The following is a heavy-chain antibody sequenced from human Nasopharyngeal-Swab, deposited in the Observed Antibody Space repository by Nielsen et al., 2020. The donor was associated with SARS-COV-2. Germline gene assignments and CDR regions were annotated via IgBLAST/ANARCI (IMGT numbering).Heavy chain of an antibody. CDR2: IVIGSDNT. V-gene: IGHV1-58*02. CDR1: GFTFIRSA. Sequence: SVKVSCKASGFTFIRSAMQWVRQARGQRLEWIGWIVIGSDNTKYARKFQERVTITRDMSTSTAYMELSSLRSEDTAVYYCASNGLRYFDWLRGKDYYYYYGMDVWGQGTTVTVSS. D-gene: IGHD3-9*01. J-gene: IGHJ6*02. CDR3: ASNGLRYFDWLRGKDYYYYYGMDV.